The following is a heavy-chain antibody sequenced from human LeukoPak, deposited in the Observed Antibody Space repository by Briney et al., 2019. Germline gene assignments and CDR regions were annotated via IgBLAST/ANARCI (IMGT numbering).Heavy chain of an antibody. V-gene: IGHV4-59*01. CDR3: ARHGGTFDP. Sequence: SETLSLTCSVSGYSITVYDWSGIRQPPGKGMEWIGYAYHSGITNYNPSLKSRVTISIDTSESQFSLRLNSVTAADTAIYYCARHGGTFDPWGQGILVTVSP. D-gene: IGHD1-1*01. J-gene: IGHJ5*02. CDR1: GYSITVYD. CDR2: AYHSGIT.